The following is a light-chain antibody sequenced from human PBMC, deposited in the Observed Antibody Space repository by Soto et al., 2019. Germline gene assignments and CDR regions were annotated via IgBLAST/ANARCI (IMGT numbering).Light chain of an antibody. CDR1: QSVLFSSNNNNY. V-gene: IGKV4-1*01. Sequence: DIVMTQSPDSLAVSLGERATINCKSSQSVLFSSNNNNYLAWYQQKPGQPPKLLIYWASTRESGVPDRFSGAGSGTDFTLTNSNPQAEDVAIYYCQQYYNSPLTFGGGTKVEV. CDR3: QQYYNSPLT. J-gene: IGKJ4*01. CDR2: WAS.